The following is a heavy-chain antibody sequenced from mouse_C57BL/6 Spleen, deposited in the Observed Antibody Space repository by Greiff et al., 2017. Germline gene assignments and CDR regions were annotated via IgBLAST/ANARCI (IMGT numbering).Heavy chain of an antibody. Sequence: VQLQQSGPELVKPGASVKISCKASGYAFSSSWMNWVKQRPGKGLEWIGRIYPGDGDTNYNGKFKGKATLTADKSSSNAYMQISSPTSEDSAVYFCARSPIHDYWGQGTTLTVSS. J-gene: IGHJ2*01. CDR1: GYAFSSSW. V-gene: IGHV1-82*01. CDR2: IYPGDGDT. CDR3: ARSPIHDY.